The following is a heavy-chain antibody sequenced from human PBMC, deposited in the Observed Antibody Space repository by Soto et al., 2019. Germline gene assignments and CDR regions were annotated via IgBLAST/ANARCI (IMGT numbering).Heavy chain of an antibody. J-gene: IGHJ6*02. CDR3: AREPAPPRNYGMDV. Sequence: QVQLVQSGAEVKKPGSSVKVSYKASGGTFSSYAISWVRQAPGQGLEWMGGIIPIFGTANYAQKFQGRVTITADESTSTAYMELSSLRSEDTAVYYCAREPAPPRNYGMDVWGQGTTVTVSS. CDR2: IIPIFGTA. D-gene: IGHD2-2*01. V-gene: IGHV1-69*01. CDR1: GGTFSSYA.